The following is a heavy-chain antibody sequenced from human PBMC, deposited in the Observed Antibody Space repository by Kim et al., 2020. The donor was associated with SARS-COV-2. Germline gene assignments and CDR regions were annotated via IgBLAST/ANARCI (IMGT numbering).Heavy chain of an antibody. J-gene: IGHJ6*02. CDR3: ATSRGYNYYGRDV. Sequence: GGSLRLSCAASGFTVSSNYMTWVRQAPGKGLDWVSIIYGGGSTYYADSVKGRFTISRDNSKNKLYLQMNSLRVDDTAVYYCATSRGYNYYGRDVWGQGTSVTVSS. D-gene: IGHD5-12*01. CDR1: GFTVSSNY. CDR2: IYGGGST. V-gene: IGHV3-53*01.